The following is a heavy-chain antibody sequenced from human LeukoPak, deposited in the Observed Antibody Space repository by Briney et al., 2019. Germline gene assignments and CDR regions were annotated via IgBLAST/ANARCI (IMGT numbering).Heavy chain of an antibody. D-gene: IGHD3-16*01. Sequence: GAPVKVSCKASGYTFTGYYMHWVRQAPGQGLEWMGWINPNSGGTNYAQKFQGRVTMTRDTSISTAYMELSRLRSDDTAVYYCARDNKPTYVWGSSRPTRTNWFDPWGQGTLVTVSS. CDR3: ARDNKPTYVWGSSRPTRTNWFDP. CDR2: INPNSGGT. V-gene: IGHV1-2*02. CDR1: GYTFTGYY. J-gene: IGHJ5*02.